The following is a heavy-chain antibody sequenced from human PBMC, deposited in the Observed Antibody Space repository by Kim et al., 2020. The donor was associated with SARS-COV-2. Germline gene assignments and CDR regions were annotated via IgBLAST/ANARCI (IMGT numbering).Heavy chain of an antibody. J-gene: IGHJ6*02. V-gene: IGHV2-70*11. D-gene: IGHD6-13*01. CDR3: ARAYPYSRKYCYGMDV. CDR1: GFSLSTSGMC. Sequence: SGPTLVNPTQTLTLTCTFSGFSLSTSGMCVSWIRQPPGKALEWLARIDWDDDKYYSTSLKTRLTISKDTSKNQVVLTMTNMDPVDTATYYCARAYPYSRKYCYGMDVWGQGTTVTVSS. CDR2: IDWDDDK.